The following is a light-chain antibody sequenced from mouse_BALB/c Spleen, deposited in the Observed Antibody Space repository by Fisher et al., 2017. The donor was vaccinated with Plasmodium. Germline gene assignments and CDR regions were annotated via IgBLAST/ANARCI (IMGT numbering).Light chain of an antibody. J-gene: IGKJ5*01. CDR3: QQSNGWPLT. CDR1: QNISNH. V-gene: IGKV5-45*01. Sequence: DIVITQSPVTLSVTPGDRVSLSCRASQNISNHLHWYQQRSHGSPRLLIKYTSQSISGIPSRFSGSGSGTDFTLSINSVETEDFGMYFCQQSNGWPLTFGAGTKLELK. CDR2: YTS.